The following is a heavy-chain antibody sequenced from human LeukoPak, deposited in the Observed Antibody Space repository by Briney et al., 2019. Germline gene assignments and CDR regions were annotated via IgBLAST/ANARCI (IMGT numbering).Heavy chain of an antibody. V-gene: IGHV3-15*01. J-gene: IGHJ4*02. CDR2: IKSKTDGATT. D-gene: IGHD2-8*01. Sequence: GGSLRLSCAASGFTFSNAWMSWVRQAPGKGLEWVGRIKSKTDGATTDYAAPVKGRFTISRDDSKNTLYLQMNSLKTEDTAVYYCTTVGCCTNGVCYTDFDYWGQGTLVTVSS. CDR3: TTVGCCTNGVCYTDFDY. CDR1: GFTFSNAW.